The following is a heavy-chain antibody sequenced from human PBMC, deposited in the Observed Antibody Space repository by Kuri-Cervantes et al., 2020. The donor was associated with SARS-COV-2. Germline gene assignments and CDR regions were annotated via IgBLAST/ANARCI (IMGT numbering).Heavy chain of an antibody. CDR1: GFTFSAYW. CDR3: ARGDGMDV. CDR2: IDGDGTSI. J-gene: IGHJ6*02. V-gene: IGHV3-74*01. Sequence: GESLKISCAPSGFTFSAYWMHWVRHAPEEGLVWVSHIDGDGTSIGYAVSVKGRFTISRDNAKGTLYLQMNSLRAEDTAMYYCARGDGMDVWGQGTTVTVSS.